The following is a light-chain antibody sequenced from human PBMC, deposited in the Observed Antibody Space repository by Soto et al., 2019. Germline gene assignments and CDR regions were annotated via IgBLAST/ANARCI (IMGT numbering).Light chain of an antibody. Sequence: EIVLTQSPATLSLSPGDRAALSCKASQSVHNYLAWYQQKPGQAPRLLIYGASTRAAGIPARFSGSGSGTDFTLTISSLEPEDFATYYCQHYDNLLFTFGPGTKVDFK. V-gene: IGKV3-11*01. J-gene: IGKJ3*01. CDR3: QHYDNLLFT. CDR2: GAS. CDR1: QSVHNY.